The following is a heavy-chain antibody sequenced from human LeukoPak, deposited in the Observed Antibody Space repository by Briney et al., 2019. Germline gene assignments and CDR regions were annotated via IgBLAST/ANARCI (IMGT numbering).Heavy chain of an antibody. V-gene: IGHV4-59*01. Sequence: SETLSLTCTVSGGSISSYYWSWIRQPPGKGREWIGYIYYSGSTNYNPSLKSRVTISVDTSKNQFSLKLSSVTAADTAVYYCARVGTTVTASNWFDPWGQGTLVTVSS. D-gene: IGHD4-17*01. J-gene: IGHJ5*02. CDR2: IYYSGST. CDR3: ARVGTTVTASNWFDP. CDR1: GGSISSYY.